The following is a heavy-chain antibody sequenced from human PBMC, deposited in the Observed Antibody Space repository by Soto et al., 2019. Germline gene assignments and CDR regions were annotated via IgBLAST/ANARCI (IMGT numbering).Heavy chain of an antibody. CDR3: SRFIMVGGWFDQNYYPGMHV. Sequence: QVQLVQSGAEVKKPGASVTVSCKTSGYTFSNYGINWVRQAPGQGLEWRGWLSGYNGNTNYAQSVQGRVTMSTDKSTGTVCMELRSLNSDVTSMYYCSRFIMVGGWFDQNYYPGMHVWGPGTTVTVSS. CDR2: LSGYNGNT. J-gene: IGHJ6*02. V-gene: IGHV1-18*01. D-gene: IGHD6-19*01. CDR1: GYTFSNYG.